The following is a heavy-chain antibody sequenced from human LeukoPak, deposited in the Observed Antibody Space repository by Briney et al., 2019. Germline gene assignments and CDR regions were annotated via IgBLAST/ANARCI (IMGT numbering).Heavy chain of an antibody. CDR2: TYYRSKWYN. CDR1: GDSVSSSSAA. J-gene: IGHJ4*02. Sequence: SQTLSLTCAISGDSVSSSSAAWNWIRQSPSRGLEWLGRTYYRSKWYNDYAVSVKSRITINPDTSKNQFTLQLNSVTPEDTAVYYCARTQTRYGYNYVIDYWGQGTLVTVSS. D-gene: IGHD5-24*01. CDR3: ARTQTRYGYNYVIDY. V-gene: IGHV6-1*01.